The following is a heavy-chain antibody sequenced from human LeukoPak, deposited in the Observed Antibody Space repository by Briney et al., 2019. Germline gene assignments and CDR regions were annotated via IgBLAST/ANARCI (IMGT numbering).Heavy chain of an antibody. CDR3: ARDFDCSSTSCSVE. Sequence: ASVKVSCKASGYSFTDYYMHWVRQAPGQGLEWMGWINPNSGGTNYAQKLQGRVTMTTDTSTSTAYMELRSLRSDDTAVYYCARDFDCSSTSCSVEWGQGTLVTVSS. CDR2: INPNSGGT. CDR1: GYSFTDYY. V-gene: IGHV1-2*02. J-gene: IGHJ4*02. D-gene: IGHD2-2*01.